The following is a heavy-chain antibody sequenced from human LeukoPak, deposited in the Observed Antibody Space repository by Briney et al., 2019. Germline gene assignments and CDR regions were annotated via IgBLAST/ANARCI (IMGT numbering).Heavy chain of an antibody. D-gene: IGHD3-16*01. Sequence: GRSPRLSCAASGFTFDNYAMHWVRQAPGKGLEWVSGISWNSGSIGDADSVKGRFTISRDNAKNSLYLQMNSLRAEDKPLYYCAKPSVGEGEYYFDYWGQGTLLTVSS. J-gene: IGHJ4*02. CDR3: AKPSVGEGEYYFDY. V-gene: IGHV3-9*01. CDR1: GFTFDNYA. CDR2: ISWNSGSI.